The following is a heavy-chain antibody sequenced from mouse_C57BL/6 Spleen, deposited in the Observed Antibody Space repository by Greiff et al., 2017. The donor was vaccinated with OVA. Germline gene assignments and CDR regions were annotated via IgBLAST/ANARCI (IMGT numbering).Heavy chain of an antibody. CDR3: ANIRRGGAMDY. CDR2: IYPGDGDT. Sequence: QVQLQQSGPELVKPGASVKISCKASGYAFSSSWMNWVKQRPGKGLEWIGRIYPGDGDTNYNGKFKGKATLTADKSSSTAYMQLSSLTSEDSAVYFCANIRRGGAMDYWGQGTSVTVSS. D-gene: IGHD2-12*01. V-gene: IGHV1-82*01. CDR1: GYAFSSSW. J-gene: IGHJ4*01.